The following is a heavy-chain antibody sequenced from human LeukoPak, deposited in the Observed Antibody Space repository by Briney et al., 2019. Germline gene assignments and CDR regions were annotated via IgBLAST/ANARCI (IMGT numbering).Heavy chain of an antibody. CDR2: VIPSFGTA. CDR3: ARDGPYNYYDSSGYYSSLDY. CDR1: GGTFSSYA. J-gene: IGHJ4*02. D-gene: IGHD3-22*01. Sequence: SVKVSCKASGGTFSSYAISWVRQAPGQGLEWMGGVIPSFGTANYAQKFQGRVTITADESTSTAYMELSSLRSEDTAVYYCARDGPYNYYDSSGYYSSLDYWGQGTLVTVSS. V-gene: IGHV1-69*01.